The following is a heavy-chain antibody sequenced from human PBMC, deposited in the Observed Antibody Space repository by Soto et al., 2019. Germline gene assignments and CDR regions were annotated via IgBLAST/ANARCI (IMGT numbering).Heavy chain of an antibody. J-gene: IGHJ4*02. CDR3: AKAIAAYSSSPPPDY. V-gene: IGHV3-43*01. CDR2: ISWDGGST. CDR1: GFTFDDYT. Sequence: GGSLRLSCAASGFTFDDYTMHWVRQAPGKGLEWVSLISWDGGSTYYADSVKGRFTISRDNSKNSLYLQMNSLRTEDTALYYCAKAIAAYSSSPPPDYWGQGTLVTSP. D-gene: IGHD6-6*01.